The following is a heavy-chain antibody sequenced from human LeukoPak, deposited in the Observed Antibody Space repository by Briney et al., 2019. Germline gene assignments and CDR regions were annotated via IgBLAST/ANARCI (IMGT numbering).Heavy chain of an antibody. CDR1: GGSISSGGYY. CDR3: ARRPYYYGSGIDL. J-gene: IGHJ2*01. Sequence: TSETLSLTCTVSGGSISSGGYYWSWIRQHPGKGLEWIGYIYYSGSTYYNPSLESRVTISVDTSKNQFSLKLSSVTAADTAVYYCARRPYYYGSGIDLWGRGTLVTVSS. D-gene: IGHD3-10*01. CDR2: IYYSGST. V-gene: IGHV4-31*03.